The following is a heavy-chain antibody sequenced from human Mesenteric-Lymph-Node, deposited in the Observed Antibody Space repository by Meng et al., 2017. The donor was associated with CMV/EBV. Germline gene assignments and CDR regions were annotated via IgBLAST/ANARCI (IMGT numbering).Heavy chain of an antibody. CDR3: ARHQRWLKSEGGFNY. J-gene: IGHJ4*02. Sequence: DADLLNPSATPSPTCAVYGGTLSGYYWSCIRQPPGKGLEWIGEINHSGSTNYNPSLKSRVTISVDPSKNQFSLKLSSVTAADTAVYYCARHQRWLKSEGGFNYWGQGTLVTVSS. V-gene: IGHV4-34*01. D-gene: IGHD4-23*01. CDR2: INHSGST. CDR1: GGTLSGYY.